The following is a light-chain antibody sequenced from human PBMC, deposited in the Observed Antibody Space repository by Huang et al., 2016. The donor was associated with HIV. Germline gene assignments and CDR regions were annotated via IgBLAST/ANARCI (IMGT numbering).Light chain of an antibody. CDR1: RIVSTN. Sequence: EIVMTQSPATLSVSPGQRVTLSCRANRIVSTNLACYQQRQGQAPMLLIYGSSTRAPGIPARFSGSGSGTDFSLTISSLQSEDFALYYCHQYNNLLLSFGGGTRV. CDR2: GSS. V-gene: IGKV3-15*01. CDR3: HQYNNLLLS. J-gene: IGKJ4*01.